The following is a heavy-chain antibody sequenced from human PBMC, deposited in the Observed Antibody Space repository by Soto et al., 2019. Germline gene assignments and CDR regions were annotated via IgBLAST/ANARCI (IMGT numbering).Heavy chain of an antibody. D-gene: IGHD3-10*01. V-gene: IGHV4-59*01. J-gene: IGHJ2*01. CDR3: ARELGYGSGSYYNSPDWYFHL. CDR2: IYYSGST. Sequence: QVQLQESGPGLVKPSETLSLTCTVSGGSISSYYWSWIRQPPGKGLEWIGYIYYSGSTNYNPSLKSRVTIAVATSKNQFSLKLSSVTAADTAVYYCARELGYGSGSYYNSPDWYFHLWGRGTMVTVSS. CDR1: GGSISSYY.